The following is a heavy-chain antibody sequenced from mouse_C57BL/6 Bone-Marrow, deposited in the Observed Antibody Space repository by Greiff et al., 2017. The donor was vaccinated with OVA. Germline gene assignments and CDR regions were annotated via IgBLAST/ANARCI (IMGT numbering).Heavy chain of an antibody. V-gene: IGHV3-6*01. CDR3: ARGDSGYGYYYAMDY. CDR1: GYSITSGYY. J-gene: IGHJ4*01. D-gene: IGHD3-2*02. CDR2: ISYDGST. Sequence: EVQLVESGPGLVKPSPYLSLTCSVTGYSITSGYYWNLIRQFPGNKLEWMGYISYDGSTNYNPSLKNRISITRDTSKYQCVLKLNSVTTEDTATYYCARGDSGYGYYYAMDYWGQGTSVTVSS.